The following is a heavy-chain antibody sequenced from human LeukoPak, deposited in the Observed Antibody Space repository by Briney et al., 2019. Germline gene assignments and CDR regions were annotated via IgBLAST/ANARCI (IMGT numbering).Heavy chain of an antibody. V-gene: IGHV3-53*01. CDR2: IRSGGST. CDR3: AREGSGRTAYNDGLDV. Sequence: GGSLRLSCAASGFTFSSSYMTWVRQAPGKGLEWVSVIRSGGSTVYADSVKGRFTISRDNSKNTLYLQLNSLRAEDTAVYYCAREGSGRTAYNDGLDVWGQGTMVTVSS. J-gene: IGHJ3*01. CDR1: GFTFSSSY. D-gene: IGHD3-10*01.